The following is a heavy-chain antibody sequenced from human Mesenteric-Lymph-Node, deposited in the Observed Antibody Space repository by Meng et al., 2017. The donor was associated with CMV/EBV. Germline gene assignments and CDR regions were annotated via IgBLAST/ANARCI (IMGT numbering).Heavy chain of an antibody. V-gene: IGHV3-15*01. Sequence: GESLKISCAASGFTFSNAWMSWVRQAPGKGLEWVGRIKSKTDGGTTDYAAPVKGRFTISRDDSKNTLYLQMNSLKTEDTAVYYCAKVRPRGYGTYFDYWGQGTLVTVSS. CDR3: AKVRPRGYGTYFDY. D-gene: IGHD5-18*01. CDR1: GFTFSNAW. J-gene: IGHJ4*02. CDR2: IKSKTDGGTT.